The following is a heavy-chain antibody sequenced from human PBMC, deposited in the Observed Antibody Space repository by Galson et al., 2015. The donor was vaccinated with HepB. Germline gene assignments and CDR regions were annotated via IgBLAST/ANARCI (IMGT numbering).Heavy chain of an antibody. J-gene: IGHJ4*02. D-gene: IGHD5-24*01. CDR2: INIYSGST. CDR3: ARGGMAAIGGPSFDS. V-gene: IGHV1-18*04. Sequence: SVKVSCKASGYTFTTYTISWVRLVPGQGLEWMGRINIYSGSTNYAQKFQDRVTMTADTSTSTAYLELGSLRFDDTAVYYCARGGMAAIGGPSFDSWGQGTLVTVSS. CDR1: GYTFTTYT.